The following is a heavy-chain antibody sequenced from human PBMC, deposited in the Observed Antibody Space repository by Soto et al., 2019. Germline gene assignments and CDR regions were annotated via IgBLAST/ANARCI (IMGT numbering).Heavy chain of an antibody. CDR3: ASPYGSGKRPDY. V-gene: IGHV3-74*01. D-gene: IGHD3-10*01. Sequence: EVQLVESGGGLVQPGGSLRLSCAASGFTFTTYWMHWVRQAPGKGLVWVSLIHNDGIGASYADSVKGRFTIYRDNAKNTLYLQRNSLRVEDTAVYYCASPYGSGKRPDYWGQGTLVTVSS. J-gene: IGHJ4*02. CDR2: IHNDGIGA. CDR1: GFTFTTYW.